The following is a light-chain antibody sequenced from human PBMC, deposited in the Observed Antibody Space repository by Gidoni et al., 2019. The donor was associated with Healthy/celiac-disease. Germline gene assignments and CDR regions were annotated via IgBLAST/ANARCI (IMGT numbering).Light chain of an antibody. CDR3: SSYTSSSTLE. CDR1: SSDVGGYNY. J-gene: IGLJ2*01. CDR2: DVS. Sequence: QSALTQPAPVSGSPGQSITISCTGTSSDVGGYNYVSWYQQHPGKAPKLIIYDVSNRPSGVSNRFSGSKSGNTASLTISGLQAEDEADYYCSSYTSSSTLEFGGGTKLTVL. V-gene: IGLV2-14*03.